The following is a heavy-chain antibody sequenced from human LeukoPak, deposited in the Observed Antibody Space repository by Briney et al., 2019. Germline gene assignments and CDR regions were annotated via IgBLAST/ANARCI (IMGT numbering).Heavy chain of an antibody. Sequence: GGSLRLSCAASGFTFSTYGMNWVRQAPGKGLEWVSYINLNSRTIDYADSVRGRFTISRDNAKSSLYLQMNSLRAEDTAVYYCARDQEDTATYYYYYMDVWGKGTTVTASS. D-gene: IGHD5-18*01. CDR1: GFTFSTYG. J-gene: IGHJ6*03. CDR3: ARDQEDTATYYYYYMDV. V-gene: IGHV3-48*01. CDR2: INLNSRTI.